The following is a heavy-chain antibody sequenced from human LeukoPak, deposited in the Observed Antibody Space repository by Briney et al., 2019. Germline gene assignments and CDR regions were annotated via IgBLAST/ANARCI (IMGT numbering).Heavy chain of an antibody. V-gene: IGHV1-24*01. Sequence: ASVKVSCKVSGYTLTELSMHWVRQAPGKGLEWMGGFDPEDGETIYAQKFQGRVTMTEDTSTDTAYMELSSLRSEDTAVHYCATSVITTDAFDIWGQGTVVTVSS. CDR3: ATSVITTDAFDI. J-gene: IGHJ3*02. CDR2: FDPEDGET. D-gene: IGHD3-22*01. CDR1: GYTLTELS.